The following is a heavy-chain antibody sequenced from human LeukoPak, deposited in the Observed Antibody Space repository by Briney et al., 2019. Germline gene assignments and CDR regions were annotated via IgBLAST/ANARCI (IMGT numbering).Heavy chain of an antibody. CDR1: GGSISSSSYY. CDR3: ARLTPLWFGELSPIDY. V-gene: IGHV4-39*01. Sequence: SETLSLTCTVSGGSISSSSYYWGWIRQPPGKGLEWIGSIYYSGSTYYNPSLKSRDTISVDTSKNQFSLKLSSVTAADTAVYYCARLTPLWFGELSPIDYWGQGTLVTVSS. D-gene: IGHD3-10*01. CDR2: IYYSGST. J-gene: IGHJ4*02.